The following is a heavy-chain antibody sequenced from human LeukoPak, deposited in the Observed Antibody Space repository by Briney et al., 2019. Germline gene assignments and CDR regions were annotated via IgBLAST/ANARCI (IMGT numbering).Heavy chain of an antibody. CDR2: ISGSGGST. Sequence: GGSLRLSCAASGFTFSRYAMNWVRQAPGKGLEWVPAISGSGGSTYYADSVKGRFTISRDNSKNTLYLQMNSLRAEDTAIYYCAKGRMIVVYDAFDIWGQGTMVTVSS. J-gene: IGHJ3*02. D-gene: IGHD3-22*01. V-gene: IGHV3-23*01. CDR1: GFTFSRYA. CDR3: AKGRMIVVYDAFDI.